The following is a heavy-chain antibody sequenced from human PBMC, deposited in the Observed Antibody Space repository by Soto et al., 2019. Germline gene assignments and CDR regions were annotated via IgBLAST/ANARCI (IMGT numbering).Heavy chain of an antibody. J-gene: IGHJ4*02. V-gene: IGHV3-30-3*01. CDR1: GFTFSRQA. CDR3: AREVGGSSPPG. CDR2: ISYDGSEK. Sequence: QVQLVESGGGVVQPGRSLRLSCAASGFTFSRQAMHWVRQAPVKGLEWVAVISYDGSEKYYADSVKGRFTISRDSSKNTLYLQMDSLGPEDTAVYCCAREVGGSSPPGWGQGTLVTVFS. D-gene: IGHD6-6*01.